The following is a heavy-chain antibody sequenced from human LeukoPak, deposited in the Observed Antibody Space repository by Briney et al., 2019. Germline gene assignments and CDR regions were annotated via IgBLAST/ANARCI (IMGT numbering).Heavy chain of an antibody. Sequence: SETLSLTCTVSGGSISSYYWSWIRQPPGKGLEWIGEINHSGSTNYNPSLKSRVTISVDTSKNQFSLKLSSVTAADTAVYYCARHSGYCSSTSCWGDFDYWGQGTLVTVSS. CDR2: INHSGST. J-gene: IGHJ4*02. D-gene: IGHD2-2*01. CDR1: GGSISSYY. V-gene: IGHV4-34*01. CDR3: ARHSGYCSSTSCWGDFDY.